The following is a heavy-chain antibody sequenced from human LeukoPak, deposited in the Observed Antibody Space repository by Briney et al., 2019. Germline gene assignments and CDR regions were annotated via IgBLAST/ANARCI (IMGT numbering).Heavy chain of an antibody. CDR2: ISESGGST. V-gene: IGHV3-23*01. CDR3: AKIRGYTYGFGDY. D-gene: IGHD5-18*01. Sequence: PGGSLRLSCAASGFTFRAYAMSWVRQAPGKGLEWVSDISESGGSTRYADTAKGGFTISRDNSKNTLYLQMNTLRAEDTAVYFCAKIRGYTYGFGDYWGQGILVTVSS. CDR1: GFTFRAYA. J-gene: IGHJ4*02.